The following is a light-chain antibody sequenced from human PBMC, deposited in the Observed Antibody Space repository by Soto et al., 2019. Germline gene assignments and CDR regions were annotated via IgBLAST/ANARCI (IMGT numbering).Light chain of an antibody. V-gene: IGKV1-39*01. CDR2: SAS. Sequence: DIQMTQSPSSVSASIGDTVTITCRASQDINIYLNWYQQKPGEVPRLLIYSASTLHSGVPSRFTGSGSEKDLTVAIRSLQPEDFATYYCQQSYSTLWTVGQGAKVDIK. J-gene: IGKJ1*01. CDR1: QDINIY. CDR3: QQSYSTLWT.